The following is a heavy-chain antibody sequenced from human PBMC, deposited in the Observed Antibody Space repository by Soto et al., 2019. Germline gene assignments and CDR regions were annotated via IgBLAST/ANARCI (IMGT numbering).Heavy chain of an antibody. Sequence: SDTLSLTSSVSSSSISNSGIFLSWIRQSPGKGLEWIGHIHNSGSPYNNPSLKSRVTISADTSKNQFSLKLTSVTAADTAVYYCARGSTTEKVDSWGQGTLVS. CDR1: SSSISNSGIF. D-gene: IGHD4-17*01. CDR3: ARGSTTEKVDS. CDR2: IHNSGSP. J-gene: IGHJ4*02. V-gene: IGHV4-30-4*02.